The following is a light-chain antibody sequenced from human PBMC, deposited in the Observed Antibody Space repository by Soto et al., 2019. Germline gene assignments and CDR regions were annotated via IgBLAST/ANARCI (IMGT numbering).Light chain of an antibody. Sequence: EIVLTQSPGTLSLSPGERTTLSCRASQSVSSSYLAWYQQKPGQAPRLLIYGASSRATGIPARFSGSGSGTDFPLTISRLEPEDFAVYYCQQYGGSPPYTFGQGTKLEIK. J-gene: IGKJ2*01. V-gene: IGKV3-20*01. CDR2: GAS. CDR1: QSVSSSY. CDR3: QQYGGSPPYT.